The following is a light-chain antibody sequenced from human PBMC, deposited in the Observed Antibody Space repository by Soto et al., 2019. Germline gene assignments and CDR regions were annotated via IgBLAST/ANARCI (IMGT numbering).Light chain of an antibody. CDR2: GAS. CDR3: QQYGTSPLT. J-gene: IGKJ4*01. V-gene: IGKV3-20*01. Sequence: EIVLTQSPDTLSLSPGERATLSCRASQSVSSNHLAWYQQKPGQAPTFLIYGASSRATGIPDRFSGSGSGTDFTLTISSLEPEDFAVYYCQQYGTSPLTFGGGTRVEVK. CDR1: QSVSSNH.